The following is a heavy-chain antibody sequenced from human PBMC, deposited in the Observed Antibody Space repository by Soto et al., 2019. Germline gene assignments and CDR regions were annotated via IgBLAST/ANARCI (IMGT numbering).Heavy chain of an antibody. Sequence: QVQLVQSGAEVKKPGSSVKVSCKASGGTFSSYAISWVRQAPGQGLEWMGGIIPIFGTASYAQKFQGRVTITADESTSTAYMELSSLRSEDTAVYYCARCPVNYDILPVYPTYCMVVWGQGTTVTVSS. D-gene: IGHD3-9*01. CDR3: ARCPVNYDILPVYPTYCMVV. J-gene: IGHJ6*02. V-gene: IGHV1-69*01. CDR2: IIPIFGTA. CDR1: GGTFSSYA.